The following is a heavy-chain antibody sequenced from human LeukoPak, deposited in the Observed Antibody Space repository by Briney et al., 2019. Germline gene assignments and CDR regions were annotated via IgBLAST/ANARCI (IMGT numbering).Heavy chain of an antibody. V-gene: IGHV3-23*01. CDR1: GFTFSSYD. J-gene: IGHJ4*02. CDR3: AKTAQYSSSWIDC. D-gene: IGHD6-13*01. CDR2: ISGSGRDT. Sequence: GRSLRLSCAASGFTFSSYDMSWVRQAPGKGLEWVSGISGSGRDTYYADSVKGRFTISRDNSENTLYLQMNSLRAEDTAVYYCAKTAQYSSSWIDCWGQGTLVTVSS.